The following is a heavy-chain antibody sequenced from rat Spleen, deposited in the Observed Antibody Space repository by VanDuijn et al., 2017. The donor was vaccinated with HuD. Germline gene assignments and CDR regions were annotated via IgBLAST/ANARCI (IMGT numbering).Heavy chain of an antibody. V-gene: IGHV5-22*01. CDR3: AKDRDYSSYSYVMDA. D-gene: IGHD1-2*01. CDR2: ISYDGTAT. J-gene: IGHJ4*01. Sequence: EVQLVESGGGAVQPGRSMKLSCAASGLSFSNYDMAWVRQAPTKGLEWVASISYDGTATYYRDSVKGRFTLSRDNAENTVYLQMNSLRSEDTATYYCAKDRDYSSYSYVMDAWGQGASVTVSS. CDR1: GLSFSNYD.